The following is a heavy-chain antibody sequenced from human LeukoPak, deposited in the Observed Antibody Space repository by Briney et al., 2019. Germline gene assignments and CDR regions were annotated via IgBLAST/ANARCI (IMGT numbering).Heavy chain of an antibody. CDR1: GGSISSSIHY. V-gene: IGHV4-39*01. CDR2: VYYSGII. D-gene: IGHD3-9*01. Sequence: PSETLSLTCTVSGGSISSSIHYWGWIRQPPGKGLEWIGTVYYSGIIYYNPSLQSRANISIDMSKNEFSLRLSSVTAADTGVYYCARHWARDIFDFWGQGTLVTVSS. J-gene: IGHJ4*02. CDR3: ARHWARDIFDF.